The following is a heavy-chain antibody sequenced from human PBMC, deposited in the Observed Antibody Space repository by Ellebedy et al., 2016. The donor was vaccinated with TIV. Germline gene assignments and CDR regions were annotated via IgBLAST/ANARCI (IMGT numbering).Heavy chain of an antibody. D-gene: IGHD3-10*01. CDR1: RFTFSSSA. CDR2: IRSGGAT. Sequence: PGGSLRLSCAASRFTFSSSAMSWVRQAPGKGLEWVSSIRSGGATSYADSVKGRFTISRDNSESTLYLQMNSLRVEDTAVYYCAKRVTMVRGVITYYHYAMDVWGQGTTVTVSS. V-gene: IGHV3-23*01. J-gene: IGHJ6*02. CDR3: AKRVTMVRGVITYYHYAMDV.